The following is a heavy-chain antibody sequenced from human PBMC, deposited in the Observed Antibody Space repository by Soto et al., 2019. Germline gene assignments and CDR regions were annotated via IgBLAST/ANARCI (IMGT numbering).Heavy chain of an antibody. Sequence: GGSLRLSCEASEFSLRNYWMHWVRQAPGKGLEWVSRISNDGTTTNYADSVKGRFTISRDNAKNTLYLQMHSLRADDTAVYYCTRVAVGRSGEFDCWGQGTLVTVSS. V-gene: IGHV3-74*01. D-gene: IGHD3-10*01. J-gene: IGHJ4*02. CDR3: TRVAVGRSGEFDC. CDR1: EFSLRNYW. CDR2: ISNDGTTT.